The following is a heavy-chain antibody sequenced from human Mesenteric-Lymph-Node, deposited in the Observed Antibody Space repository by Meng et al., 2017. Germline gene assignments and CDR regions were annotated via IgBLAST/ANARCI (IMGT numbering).Heavy chain of an antibody. Sequence: QVQLQESGPGLVKPSQTLSLTCTVSGGSISSGGHSWSWIRQHPGKGLEWIAYIYYSGSTYYNPSLKSRVILSVDTSKNQFSLKLSSVTAADTAVYYCARVDSSGYFLDYWCQGTLVTVSS. D-gene: IGHD3-22*01. CDR3: ARVDSSGYFLDY. V-gene: IGHV4-31*03. J-gene: IGHJ4*01. CDR1: GGSISSGGHS. CDR2: IYYSGST.